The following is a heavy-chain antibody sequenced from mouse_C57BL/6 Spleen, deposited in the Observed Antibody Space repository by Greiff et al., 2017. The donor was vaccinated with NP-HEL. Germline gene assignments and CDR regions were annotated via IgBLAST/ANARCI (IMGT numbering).Heavy chain of an antibody. D-gene: IGHD2-4*01. Sequence: EVKLVESGPELVKPGASVKIPCKASGYTFTDYNMDWVKQSHGKSLEWIGDINPNNGGTIYNQKLKGKATLTVDKSSSTAYMELRSLTSEDTAVYYCARYILYYDYDGGDYYAMDYWGQGTSVTVSS. V-gene: IGHV1-18*01. CDR2: INPNNGGT. CDR3: ARYILYYDYDGGDYYAMDY. J-gene: IGHJ4*01. CDR1: GYTFTDYN.